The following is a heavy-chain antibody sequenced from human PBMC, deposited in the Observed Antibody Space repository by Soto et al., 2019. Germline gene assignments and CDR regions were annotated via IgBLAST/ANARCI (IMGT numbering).Heavy chain of an antibody. CDR3: AHSIAAAGHFDY. CDR1: GFSLSTSGVG. J-gene: IGHJ4*02. Sequence: QITLKESGPTLVKPTQTLTPTCTFSGFSLSTSGVGVGWIRQPPGKPLEWLALIYWDDDKRYSPSLKSRLTITEDTSKSQVVLTMTNMDPVDTATYYCAHSIAAAGHFDYWGQGTLVTAS. D-gene: IGHD6-13*01. V-gene: IGHV2-5*02. CDR2: IYWDDDK.